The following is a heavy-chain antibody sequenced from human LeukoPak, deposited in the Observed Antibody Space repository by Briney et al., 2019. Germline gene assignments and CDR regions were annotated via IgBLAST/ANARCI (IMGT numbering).Heavy chain of an antibody. Sequence: GGSLRLSCAASGFTFSTYWMGWVRQAPGKGLEWVSAINGSGGSTYYADSVKGRFTISRDNSKNTLYLQMNSLRAEDTAVYYCATAYGDYAYVFDIWGQGTMVTVSS. CDR3: ATAYGDYAYVFDI. J-gene: IGHJ3*02. CDR2: INGSGGST. D-gene: IGHD4-17*01. CDR1: GFTFSTYW. V-gene: IGHV3-23*01.